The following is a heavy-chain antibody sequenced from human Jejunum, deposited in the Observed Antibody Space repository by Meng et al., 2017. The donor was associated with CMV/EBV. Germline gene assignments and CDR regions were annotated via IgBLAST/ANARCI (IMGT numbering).Heavy chain of an antibody. CDR3: GFGSGNFYARV. D-gene: IGHD3-10*01. V-gene: IGHV3-15*01. CDR1: GLTFSNAW. Sequence: ASGLTFSNAWMHWVRQGPGKGLEWIGRIKSKIDGGTTDYAAPVKGRVVISRDDSKDTMYLEMNSLKIEDTAVYFCGFGSGNFYARVWGQGTLVTVSS. CDR2: IKSKIDGGTT. J-gene: IGHJ4*02.